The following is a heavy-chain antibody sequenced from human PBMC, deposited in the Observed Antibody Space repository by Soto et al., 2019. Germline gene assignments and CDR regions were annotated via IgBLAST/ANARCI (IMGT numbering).Heavy chain of an antibody. V-gene: IGHV3-21*01. CDR1: GSTFSTYT. D-gene: IGHD3-22*01. CDR2: ISSSSSYI. J-gene: IGHJ4*02. CDR3: AREESGYYPFDY. Sequence: GGSLRLSCAASGSTFSTYTMNWVRQAPGKGLEWVSSISSSSSYIYYADSVKGRFTISRDNAKNSLFLQMNSLRAEDTAVYYCAREESGYYPFDYWGQGTLVTVSS.